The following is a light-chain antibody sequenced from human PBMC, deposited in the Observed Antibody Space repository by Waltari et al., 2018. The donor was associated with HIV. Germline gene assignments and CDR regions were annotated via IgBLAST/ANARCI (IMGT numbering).Light chain of an antibody. J-gene: IGKJ1*01. CDR3: QQYNKWPPWT. CDR2: GAS. Sequence: ATLSCRAGQSVSNNLAWYQQKPGQAPRLLIYGASTRATGIPARFSGSGSGTEFTLTISSLQSEDSAVYYCQQYNKWPPWTFGQGTKVEIK. V-gene: IGKV3-15*01. CDR1: QSVSNN.